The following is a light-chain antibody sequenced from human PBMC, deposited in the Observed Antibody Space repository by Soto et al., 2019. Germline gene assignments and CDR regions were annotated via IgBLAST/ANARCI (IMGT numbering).Light chain of an antibody. CDR3: TSYTSTSTVV. Sequence: QSVLTQPASVSGSPGQSITISCTGTSSDVGRYNYVSWYQQHPGKAPKLMIYDVTNRPSGVSNRFSGSKSGNTASLTISGLQPEDEADYYCTSYTSTSTVVFGGGTKLTVL. J-gene: IGLJ2*01. V-gene: IGLV2-14*01. CDR1: SSDVGRYNY. CDR2: DVT.